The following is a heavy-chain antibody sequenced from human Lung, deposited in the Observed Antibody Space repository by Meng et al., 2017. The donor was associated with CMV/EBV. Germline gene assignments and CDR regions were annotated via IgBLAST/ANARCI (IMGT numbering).Heavy chain of an antibody. CDR2: LNPNSGGT. CDR1: GYTXTGYY. D-gene: IGHD3-16*02. Sequence: ASXXVSXKASGYTXTGYYIHWVRQAPGQGLEWMGWLNPNSGGTNYAQKFQGRVTMTRDTSINPAYMDLSRLRSSDTAADYCARTQFPAQVVSYRYYFYGPMDVWXQGTTVTVSS. V-gene: IGHV1-2*02. J-gene: IGHJ6*02. CDR3: ARTQFPAQVVSYRYYFYGPMDV.